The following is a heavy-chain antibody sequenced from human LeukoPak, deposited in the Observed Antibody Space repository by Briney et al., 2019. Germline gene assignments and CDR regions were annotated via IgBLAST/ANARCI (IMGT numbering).Heavy chain of an antibody. D-gene: IGHD4-17*01. V-gene: IGHV3-11*01. CDR1: GFTFSDYY. CDR2: ISSSGSTI. J-gene: IGHJ6*03. CDR3: ARWGAQETTVTTFYYYYYYMDV. Sequence: PGGSLRLSCAASGFTFSDYYMSWIRQAPGKGLECVSYISSSGSTIYYADSVKGRFTISRDNAKNSLYLQMNSLRAEDTALYYCARWGAQETTVTTFYYYYYYMDVWGKGTTVTVSS.